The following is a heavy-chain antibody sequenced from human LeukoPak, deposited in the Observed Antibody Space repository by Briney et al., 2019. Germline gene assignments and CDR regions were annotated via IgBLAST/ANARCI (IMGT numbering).Heavy chain of an antibody. J-gene: IGHJ4*02. Sequence: ASVKVSCKASEYTFSDNYIHSVRQAPGQGLEWMGIINPNRVVTTYAQKFQGRVTMTRDTSTSTIYIDLSSLKSEDTAVYYCARDSEEVSALDYWGQGTRVTVSS. D-gene: IGHD5/OR15-5a*01. V-gene: IGHV1-46*01. CDR3: ARDSEEVSALDY. CDR1: EYTFSDNY. CDR2: INPNRVVT.